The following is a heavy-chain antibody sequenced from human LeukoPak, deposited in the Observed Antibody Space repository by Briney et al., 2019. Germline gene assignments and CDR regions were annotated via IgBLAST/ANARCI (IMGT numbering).Heavy chain of an antibody. CDR1: GGTFSSYA. CDR3: ARVILGSSSPKDTHYYGMDV. V-gene: IGHV1-69*04. D-gene: IGHD6-13*01. CDR2: IIPILGIA. J-gene: IGHJ6*02. Sequence: SVNVSCKASGGTFSSYAISWVRQAPGQGLEWMGRIIPILGIANYAQKFQGRVTITADKSTSTAYMELSSLRSEDTAVYYCARVILGSSSPKDTHYYGMDVWGQATTVTVSS.